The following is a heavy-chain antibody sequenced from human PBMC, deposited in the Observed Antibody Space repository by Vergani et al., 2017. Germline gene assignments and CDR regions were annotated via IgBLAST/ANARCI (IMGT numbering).Heavy chain of an antibody. D-gene: IGHD3-9*01. CDR2: ICHTEDT. Sequence: QVQLQESGPGLVKPPGTLSLTCAVSGDSISSNNCWTWVRQPPGKGLEWIGEICHTEDTKYSPSLKSRVTVSVDESRNLFSLRLNSVTAADTAVYFCARNSILGNTFDGGKFDDWGRGTLVTVSS. V-gene: IGHV4-4*01. CDR3: ARNSILGNTFDGGKFDD. J-gene: IGHJ4*02. CDR1: GDSISSNNC.